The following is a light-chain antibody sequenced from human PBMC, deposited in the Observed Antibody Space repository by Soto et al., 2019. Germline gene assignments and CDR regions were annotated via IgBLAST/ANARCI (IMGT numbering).Light chain of an antibody. V-gene: IGKV3-20*01. CDR3: QQYGGSPLT. CDR2: GAS. CDR1: QSISNS. Sequence: EIVLTQSPGTLSLSPGERATISCRASQSISNSLAWLQQKPGQATRRLISGASNRASGIPDRFSGSGSGTDFTLTISRLEPEDFAVYYCQQYGGSPLTFGGGTKVDIK. J-gene: IGKJ4*01.